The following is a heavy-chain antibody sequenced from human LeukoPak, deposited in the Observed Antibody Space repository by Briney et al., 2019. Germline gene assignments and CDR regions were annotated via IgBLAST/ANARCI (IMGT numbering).Heavy chain of an antibody. J-gene: IGHJ4*02. CDR3: AREQFPYDSSGLGYYFDY. Sequence: ASVKVSCKASGYTFTSYAMHWVRQAPGQRLEWMGWINAGNGNTKYSQKFQGRVTITRDTSASTAYMELSSLRSEDTAVYYCAREQFPYDSSGLGYYFDYWGRGTLVTVSS. V-gene: IGHV1-3*01. CDR2: INAGNGNT. CDR1: GYTFTSYA. D-gene: IGHD3-22*01.